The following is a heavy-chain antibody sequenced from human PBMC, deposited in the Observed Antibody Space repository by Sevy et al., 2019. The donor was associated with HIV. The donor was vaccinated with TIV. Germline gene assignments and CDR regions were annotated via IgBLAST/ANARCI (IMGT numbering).Heavy chain of an antibody. CDR1: GYSFTSHW. CDR3: ATSRSRYFDSSGYYIY. D-gene: IGHD3-22*01. V-gene: IGHV5-51*01. CDR2: IYPDDSET. J-gene: IGHJ4*02. Sequence: GESRKISCEGSGYSFTSHWIGWVRHMPGKGLEWMGIIYPDDSETRYSPSFQGQVTFSADKSISTAYLQWSSLKASDTAMYYCATSRSRYFDSSGYYIYWGQGTMVTVSS.